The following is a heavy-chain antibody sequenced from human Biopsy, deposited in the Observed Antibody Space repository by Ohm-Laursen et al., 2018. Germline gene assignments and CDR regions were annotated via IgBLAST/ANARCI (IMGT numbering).Heavy chain of an antibody. V-gene: IGHV4-59*01. Sequence: SQTLPLTCTVSGGSISSDYWNWIRQSPGKGLEWIAYIYSSGITNYNPSLKSRLTISIDTSKNQFSLKLNSMTTADTAVYYCARGQDYGGNKAFDIWGQGTKVTVSP. CDR1: GGSISSDY. D-gene: IGHD4-23*01. CDR3: ARGQDYGGNKAFDI. J-gene: IGHJ3*02. CDR2: IYSSGIT.